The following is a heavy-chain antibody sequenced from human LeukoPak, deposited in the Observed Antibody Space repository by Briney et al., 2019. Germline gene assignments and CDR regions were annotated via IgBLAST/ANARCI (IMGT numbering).Heavy chain of an antibody. J-gene: IGHJ4*02. CDR2: IDPSDSYS. Sequence: GESLRISCEASGYTFTTYWITWVRQMPGQGLEWMGRIDPSDSYSNYSPSFQGRVTISADKSISTAYLQWSSLKASDTAMYYCARPAMTTVSVDYWGQGTLVTVSS. D-gene: IGHD4-11*01. CDR1: GYTFTTYW. CDR3: ARPAMTTVSVDY. V-gene: IGHV5-10-1*01.